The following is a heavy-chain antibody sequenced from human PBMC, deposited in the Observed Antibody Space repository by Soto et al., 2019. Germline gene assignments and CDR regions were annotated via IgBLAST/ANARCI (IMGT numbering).Heavy chain of an antibody. CDR3: ARDEEDYYYYGMDV. CDR2: ISYDGSNK. J-gene: IGHJ6*02. V-gene: IGHV3-30-3*01. Sequence: PGGSLRLSCAASGFTFSSYAMHWVRQAPGKGLEWVAVISYDGSNKYYADSVKGRFTISRDNSKNTLYLQMNSLRAEDTAVYYCARDEEDYYYYGMDVWGQGTTVTVSS. CDR1: GFTFSSYA.